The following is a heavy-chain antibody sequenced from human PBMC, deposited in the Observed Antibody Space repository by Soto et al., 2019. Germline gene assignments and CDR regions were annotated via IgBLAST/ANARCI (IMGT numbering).Heavy chain of an antibody. CDR1: GFTFSNFW. J-gene: IGHJ5*02. Sequence: EVQLVESGGGLVQPGGSLTLSCAASGFTFSNFWMHWVRQAPGKGLMWVSRINGDGSTTRYADSVKGRFAISRDNAKNPLFLQMHSLSAEDTAVYYCARGCIDGICYGFSWGQGTLVTVVS. CDR3: ARGCIDGICYGFS. D-gene: IGHD2-8*01. V-gene: IGHV3-74*01. CDR2: INGDGSTT.